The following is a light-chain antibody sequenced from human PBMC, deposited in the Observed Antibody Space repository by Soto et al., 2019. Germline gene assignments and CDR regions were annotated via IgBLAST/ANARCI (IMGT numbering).Light chain of an antibody. V-gene: IGKV3-15*01. CDR3: QHYSTGLWT. J-gene: IGKJ1*01. CDR1: QSVSTK. Sequence: EIVTTQSPATLSVSPGERATLSCRASQSVSTKLAWYQQKPGQGPRLLIYGASTRATGIPARFSGSGSGTEFTLTITSLQSEDFALYYCQHYSTGLWTFGQGTKVEIK. CDR2: GAS.